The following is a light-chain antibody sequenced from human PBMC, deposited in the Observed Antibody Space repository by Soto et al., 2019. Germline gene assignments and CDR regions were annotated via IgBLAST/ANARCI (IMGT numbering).Light chain of an antibody. J-gene: IGLJ1*01. Sequence: QAVVTQPPSASGTPGQRVTISCSGSNSNIGSNTVNWYQQLPGTAPKLLIYYDNLRPSGVPDRISGSKSGTSASLAISGLQSDDEADYYCAAWDDSLNGRVFGTGTKPTVL. CDR3: AAWDDSLNGRV. CDR1: NSNIGSNT. CDR2: YDN. V-gene: IGLV1-44*01.